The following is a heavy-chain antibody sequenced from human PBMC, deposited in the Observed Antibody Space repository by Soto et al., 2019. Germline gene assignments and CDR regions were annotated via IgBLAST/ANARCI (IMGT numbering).Heavy chain of an antibody. J-gene: IGHJ4*02. V-gene: IGHV3-23*01. CDR2: ISGSGGST. Sequence: EVQMLESGGGLVQPGGSLRLSCAASGFTFSSYAMSWVRQAPGKGLEWVSAISGSGGSTYYEDSVRGRITNSRDNSKNTLYLQMNSLRAEDTAVYYCAKDSSQYLVGKNFDYWGQGTLVTVSS. D-gene: IGHD3-9*01. CDR1: GFTFSSYA. CDR3: AKDSSQYLVGKNFDY.